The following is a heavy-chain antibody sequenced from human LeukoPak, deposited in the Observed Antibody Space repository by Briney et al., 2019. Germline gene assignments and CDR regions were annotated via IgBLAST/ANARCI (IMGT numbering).Heavy chain of an antibody. V-gene: IGHV1-18*01. D-gene: IGHD3-22*01. CDR3: ARGPGEGGSSGYYYGKPEDPAEYYFDY. Sequence: ASVKVSCKASSYTFTRYGISWVRHAPGQGLEWIGWISGSNGNTNYAKKLQGRASMTADTSTSTAYMERSSLRSEDTGVYYCARGPGEGGSSGYYYGKPEDPAEYYFDYWGQGTLVTVSS. CDR1: SYTFTRYG. CDR2: ISGSNGNT. J-gene: IGHJ4*02.